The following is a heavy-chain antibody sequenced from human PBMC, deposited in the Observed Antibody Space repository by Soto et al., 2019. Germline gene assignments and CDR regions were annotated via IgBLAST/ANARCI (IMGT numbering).Heavy chain of an antibody. CDR3: AHAYGGRSLY. CDR2: IYWDDSK. D-gene: IGHD1-26*01. V-gene: IGHV2-5*02. J-gene: IGHJ4*02. Sequence: QITLKESGPTLVKPTQTLTLTCTFSGFSLTTDRVGVGWIRQPPGEALEWLAVIYWDDSKTYRPSLESRLTITKDTSKNQVALTMTNMDSLDTATYYCAHAYGGRSLYWGQGTLV. CDR1: GFSLTTDRVG.